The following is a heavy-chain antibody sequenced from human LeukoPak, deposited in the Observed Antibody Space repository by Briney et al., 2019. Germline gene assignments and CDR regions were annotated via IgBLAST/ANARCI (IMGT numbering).Heavy chain of an antibody. CDR2: INHSGST. J-gene: IGHJ2*01. CDR1: GGSFSGYY. V-gene: IGHV4-34*01. Sequence: SETLSLTYAVYGGSFSGYYWSWIRQPPGKGLEWIGEINHSGSTNYNPSLKSRVTISVDTSKNQFSLKLSSVTAADTAVYYCGRGQGTVTTRLGYFDLWGRGTLVTVSS. CDR3: GRGQGTVTTRLGYFDL. D-gene: IGHD4-17*01.